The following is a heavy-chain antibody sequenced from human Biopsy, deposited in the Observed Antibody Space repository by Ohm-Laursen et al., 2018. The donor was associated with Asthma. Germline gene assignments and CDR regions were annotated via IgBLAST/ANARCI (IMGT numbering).Heavy chain of an antibody. V-gene: IGHV3-30*03. CDR1: GFMFRSFG. CDR2: ISYDGNHK. J-gene: IGHJ4*02. D-gene: IGHD3-10*01. CDR3: ARGLDYSGRSGFDY. Sequence: SLRLSCAASGFMFRSFGMHWVRQAPGKGLEWVAVISYDGNHKFYEDSVKGRFTISRDNSKNTLYLHMNSLRVEDTAVYYCARGLDYSGRSGFDYWGQGTLVTASS.